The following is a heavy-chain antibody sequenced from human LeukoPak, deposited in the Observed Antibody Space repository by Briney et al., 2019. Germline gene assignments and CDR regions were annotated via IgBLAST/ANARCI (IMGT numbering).Heavy chain of an antibody. CDR3: ARIRPHCSSTSCYVHYYYYMDV. D-gene: IGHD2-2*01. CDR1: GFTFSSYS. Sequence: GGSLRLSCAASGFTFSSYSMNWVRQAPGKGLEWVSSISSSSSYIYYADSVKGRFTISRDNAKNSLYLQMNSLRAEDTAVYYCARIRPHCSSTSCYVHYYYYMDVWGKGTTVTVSS. J-gene: IGHJ6*03. CDR2: ISSSSSYI. V-gene: IGHV3-21*01.